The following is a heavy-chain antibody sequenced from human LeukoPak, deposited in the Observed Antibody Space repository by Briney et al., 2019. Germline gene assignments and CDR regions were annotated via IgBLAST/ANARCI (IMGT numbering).Heavy chain of an antibody. J-gene: IGHJ4*02. CDR1: GGSINGHY. CDR2: IYYSGST. CDR3: ARHQGQLAIDY. D-gene: IGHD6-6*01. V-gene: IGHV4-59*08. Sequence: PSETLSLTCTVSGGSINGHYWSWIRQPPGKGLEWIGYIYYSGSTNYNPSLKSRVTISVDTSKNQFSLKLSSVTAADTAVYYCARHQGQLAIDYWGQGTLVTVSS.